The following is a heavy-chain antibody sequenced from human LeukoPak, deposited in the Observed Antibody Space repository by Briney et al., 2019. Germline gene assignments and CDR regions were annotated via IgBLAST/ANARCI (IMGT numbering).Heavy chain of an antibody. CDR1: GYTFTSYG. D-gene: IGHD2-2*01. Sequence: ASVKVSCKASGYTFTSYGISWVRQAPGRGLEWMAWISAHNGNTNYAQNLRDRVTLTTDTSTSTVYMELRSLRSDDTAVYYCAGSKTSCSSTSCYDPFDYWGQGTLVTVSS. CDR2: ISAHNGNT. V-gene: IGHV1-18*01. CDR3: AGSKTSCSSTSCYDPFDY. J-gene: IGHJ4*02.